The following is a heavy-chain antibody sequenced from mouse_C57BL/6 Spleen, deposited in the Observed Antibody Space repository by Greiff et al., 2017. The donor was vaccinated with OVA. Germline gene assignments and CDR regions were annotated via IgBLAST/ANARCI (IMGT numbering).Heavy chain of an antibody. J-gene: IGHJ3*01. CDR3: ARDDYDVGFAY. CDR2: INYDGSST. D-gene: IGHD2-4*01. Sequence: EVKVVESEGGLVQPGSSMKLSCTASGFTFSDYYMAWVRQVPEKGLEWVANINYDGSSTYYLDSLKSRFIISRDNAKNILYLQMSSLKSEDTATYYCARDDYDVGFAYWGQGTLVTVSA. V-gene: IGHV5-16*01. CDR1: GFTFSDYY.